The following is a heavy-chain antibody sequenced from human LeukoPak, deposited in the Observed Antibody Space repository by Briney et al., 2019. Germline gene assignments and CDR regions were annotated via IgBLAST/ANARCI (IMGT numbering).Heavy chain of an antibody. J-gene: IGHJ5*02. CDR3: AIYSRFDNWFDP. CDR1: GGSISSYY. Sequence: SETLSLTCTVSGGSISSYYWGWIRQPPGKGLEWIGSIYYSGSTYYNPSLKSRVTISVDTSKNQFSLKLSSVTAADTAVYYCAIYSRFDNWFDPWGQGTLVTVSS. V-gene: IGHV4-39*01. D-gene: IGHD6-13*01. CDR2: IYYSGST.